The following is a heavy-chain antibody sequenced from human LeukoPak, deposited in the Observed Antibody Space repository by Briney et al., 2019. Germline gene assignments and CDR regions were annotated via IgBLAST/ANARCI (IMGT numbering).Heavy chain of an antibody. CDR3: ARGSGRQQLEQNY. Sequence: GGSLRLSCAASGFTFTSYWMSWVRQAPRRGPEWVAIISQDGSVKWSVDSVKGRFTISRDNAKNSLYLEMNSLRVEDTAVYYFARGSGRQQLEQNYWGQGNMVTVSS. CDR2: ISQDGSVK. J-gene: IGHJ4*02. V-gene: IGHV3-7*01. D-gene: IGHD6-13*01. CDR1: GFTFTSYW.